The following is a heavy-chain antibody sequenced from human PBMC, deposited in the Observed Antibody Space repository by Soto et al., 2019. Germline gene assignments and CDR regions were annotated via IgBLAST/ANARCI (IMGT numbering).Heavy chain of an antibody. CDR3: AKGARYGLIVVVPAAMAVRNGMDV. V-gene: IGHV3-30*18. CDR1: GFTFSSYG. CDR2: ISYDGSNK. J-gene: IGHJ6*02. Sequence: GGSLRLSCAASGFTFSSYGMHWVRQAPGKGLEWVAVISYDGSNKYYADSVKGRFTISRDNSKNTLYLQMNSLRAEDTAVYYCAKGARYGLIVVVPAAMAVRNGMDVWGQGTTLTVSS. D-gene: IGHD2-2*01.